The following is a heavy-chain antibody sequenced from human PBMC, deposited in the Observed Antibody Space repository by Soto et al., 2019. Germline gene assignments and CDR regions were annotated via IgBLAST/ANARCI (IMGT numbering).Heavy chain of an antibody. CDR3: AREIGSFVLMVYAMNY. CDR1: GYTFTGYY. D-gene: IGHD2-8*01. J-gene: IGHJ4*02. Sequence: ASVKVSCKASGYTFTGYYMHWVRQAPGQGLEWMGWINPNSGGTNYAQKFQGRVTMTRDTSISTAYMELSRLRSDDTAVYYCAREIGSFVLMVYAMNYWGQGTLVTVSS. CDR2: INPNSGGT. V-gene: IGHV1-2*02.